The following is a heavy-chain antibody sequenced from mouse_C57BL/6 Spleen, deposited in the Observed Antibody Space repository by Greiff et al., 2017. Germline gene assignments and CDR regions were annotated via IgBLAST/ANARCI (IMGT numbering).Heavy chain of an antibody. J-gene: IGHJ2*01. CDR3: ARDTTVVPYYFDY. V-gene: IGHV1-76*01. CDR2: IYPGSGNT. D-gene: IGHD1-1*01. Sequence: VKLQQSGAELVRPGASVKLSCKASGYTFTDYYINWVKQRPGQGLEWIARIYPGSGNTYYNEKFKGKATLTAEKSSSTAYMQLSSLTSEDSAVYFCARDTTVVPYYFDYWGQGTTLTVSS. CDR1: GYTFTDYY.